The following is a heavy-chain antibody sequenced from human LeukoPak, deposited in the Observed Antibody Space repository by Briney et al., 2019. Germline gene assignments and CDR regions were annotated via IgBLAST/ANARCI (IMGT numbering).Heavy chain of an antibody. Sequence: PSETLSLTCTVSGDSISTYYWSWIRQPPGKGLEWIAYIDYRGSTTYNPSLRSRVTISVDTSRNQFSLKLSCVTAADTAVYYCARSRSGYSYDHAAFEIWGQGTMVTVSS. V-gene: IGHV4-59*01. J-gene: IGHJ3*02. CDR2: IDYRGST. CDR1: GDSISTYY. D-gene: IGHD5-18*01. CDR3: ARSRSGYSYDHAAFEI.